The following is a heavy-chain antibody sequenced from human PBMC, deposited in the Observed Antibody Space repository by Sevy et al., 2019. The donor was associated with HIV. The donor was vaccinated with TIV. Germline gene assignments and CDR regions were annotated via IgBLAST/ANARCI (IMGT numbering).Heavy chain of an antibody. CDR3: ARGVYGYSYGVFDY. J-gene: IGHJ4*02. D-gene: IGHD5-18*01. CDR1: GGSISSYY. V-gene: IGHV4-4*07. CDR2: IYTSGST. Sequence: SETLSLTCTVSGGSISSYYWSWIRQPTGKGLEWIGRIYTSGSTNYNPSLKSRVTMSVDTSKNQFSLKLSSVTAADTAVYYCARGVYGYSYGVFDYWGQGTLVTVSS.